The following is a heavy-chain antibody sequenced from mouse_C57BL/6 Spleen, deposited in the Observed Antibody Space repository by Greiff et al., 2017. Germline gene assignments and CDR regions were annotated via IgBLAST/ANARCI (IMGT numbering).Heavy chain of an antibody. CDR1: GYTFTSYW. J-gene: IGHJ1*03. V-gene: IGHV1-69*01. D-gene: IGHD2-4*01. Sequence: VQLQQPGAELVMPGASVKLSCKASGYTFTSYWMHWVKQRPGQGLEWIGEIDPSDSYTNYNQKFKGKSTLTVDKSSSTAYMQLSSLTSEDSAVYYCARRDYDPYFDVWGTGTTVTVSS. CDR3: ARRDYDPYFDV. CDR2: IDPSDSYT.